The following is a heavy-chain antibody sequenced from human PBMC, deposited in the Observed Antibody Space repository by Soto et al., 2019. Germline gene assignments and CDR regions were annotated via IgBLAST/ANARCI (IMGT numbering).Heavy chain of an antibody. D-gene: IGHD6-19*01. CDR3: ARSAVAGTSDYYYYYGMDV. CDR1: GGTFSSYA. V-gene: IGHV1-69*06. Sequence: VKFSCKASGGTFSSYAISWVRQAPGQGLEWMGGIIPIFGTANYAQKFQGRVTITADKSTSTAYMELSSLRSEDTAVYYCARSAVAGTSDYYYYYGMDVWGQGTTVTVAS. J-gene: IGHJ6*02. CDR2: IIPIFGTA.